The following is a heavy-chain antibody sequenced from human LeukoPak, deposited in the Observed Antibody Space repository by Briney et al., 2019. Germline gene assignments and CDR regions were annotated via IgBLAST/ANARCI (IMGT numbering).Heavy chain of an antibody. V-gene: IGHV3-23*01. CDR3: AKDKYSYGYDLGDY. D-gene: IGHD5-18*01. J-gene: IGHJ4*02. CDR2: ISRSGGST. Sequence: GASLSPACAASGFTFSSHSMSSVRQAPGKGLEWVAAISRSGGSTYYADSVKGRFTISRDNSKNTLYLQMNSLRAEDTAVYYCAKDKYSYGYDLGDYWGQGTLVTVSS. CDR1: GFTFSSHS.